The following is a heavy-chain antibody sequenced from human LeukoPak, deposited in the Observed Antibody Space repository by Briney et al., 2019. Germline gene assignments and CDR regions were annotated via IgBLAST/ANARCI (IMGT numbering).Heavy chain of an antibody. D-gene: IGHD6-19*01. CDR3: ARGQWQIDY. CDR2: IDTNGST. V-gene: IGHV4-4*07. CDR1: GVPISHYY. Sequence: SETLSLTCTVSGVPISHYYWTWIRQPAGGGLEWIGRIDTNGSTNYNPSLESRVTMSSDTSNNQFSLNLMSVAAADTAVYYCARGQWQIDYWGQGVLVTVSP. J-gene: IGHJ4*02.